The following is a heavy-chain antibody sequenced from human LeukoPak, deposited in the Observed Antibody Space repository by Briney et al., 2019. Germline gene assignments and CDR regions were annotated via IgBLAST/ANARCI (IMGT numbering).Heavy chain of an antibody. CDR3: ARDWEAYGYYYMDV. D-gene: IGHD1-26*01. V-gene: IGHV3-21*01. Sequence: GGSLRLSCTASGFTFSSYSMNWVRQAPGKGLEWVSSISSSSSYIYYADSVKGRFTISRDNAKISLYLQMNSLRAEDTAVYYCARDWEAYGYYYMDVWGKGTTVTVSS. J-gene: IGHJ6*03. CDR2: ISSSSSYI. CDR1: GFTFSSYS.